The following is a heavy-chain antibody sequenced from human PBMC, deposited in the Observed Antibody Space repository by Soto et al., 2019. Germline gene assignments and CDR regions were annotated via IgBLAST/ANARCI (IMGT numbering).Heavy chain of an antibody. CDR3: ARDWRGIAVAGPSNWFDP. D-gene: IGHD6-19*01. J-gene: IGHJ5*02. Sequence: SQTLSLTCAISGDSVSSNSAAWNWIRQSPSRGLEWLGRTYYRSKWYNDYAVSVKSRITINPDTSKNQFSLQLNSVTPEDTAVYYCARDWRGIAVAGPSNWFDPWGQGTLVTVS. CDR1: GDSVSSNSAA. CDR2: TYYRSKWYN. V-gene: IGHV6-1*01.